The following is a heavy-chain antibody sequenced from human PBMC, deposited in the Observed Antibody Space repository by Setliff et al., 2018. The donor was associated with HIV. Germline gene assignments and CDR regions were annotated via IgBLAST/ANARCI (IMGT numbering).Heavy chain of an antibody. V-gene: IGHV5-51*01. CDR3: VRLNRGSTWSIASDRGFFDP. Sequence: LGESLKISCKASGYTFTHYWIGWVRQMPGKGLEWMGFVYPGDSDSRYSPSLQGQVTLSADTSLKTAHLQWSSLKASDTATYFCVRLNRGSTWSIASDRGFFDPWGQGTLVTVSS. CDR2: VYPGDSDS. D-gene: IGHD3-10*01. J-gene: IGHJ5*02. CDR1: GYTFTHYW.